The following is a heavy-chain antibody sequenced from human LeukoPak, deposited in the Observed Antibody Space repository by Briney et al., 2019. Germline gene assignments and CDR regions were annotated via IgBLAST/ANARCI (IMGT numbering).Heavy chain of an antibody. CDR2: ISAYNGNT. V-gene: IGHV1-18*01. D-gene: IGHD6-19*01. CDR1: GYTFTSYG. CDR3: ARDLSVGLAVAGFSY. J-gene: IGHJ4*02. Sequence: VASVKVSCKASGYTFTSYGISWVRQAPGQGLEWMGWISAYNGNTNYAQKLQGRVTMTTDTSTSTAYMELRSLRSDDTAVYYCARDLSVGLAVAGFSYWGQGTLVTVSS.